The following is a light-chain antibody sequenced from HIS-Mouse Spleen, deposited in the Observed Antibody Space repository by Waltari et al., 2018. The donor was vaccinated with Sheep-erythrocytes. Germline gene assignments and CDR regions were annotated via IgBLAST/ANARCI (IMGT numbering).Light chain of an antibody. CDR1: ALPKKY. CDR2: EDS. Sequence: SYELTQPPSVSVSPGQTARITCSGDALPKKYAYWYQQKSGQAPVPVIYEDSKRPSGNPERFSGSSSGTMATLTISGAQVEDEADYYCYSTDSSGNHRVFGGGTKLTVL. J-gene: IGLJ2*01. CDR3: YSTDSSGNHRV. V-gene: IGLV3-10*01.